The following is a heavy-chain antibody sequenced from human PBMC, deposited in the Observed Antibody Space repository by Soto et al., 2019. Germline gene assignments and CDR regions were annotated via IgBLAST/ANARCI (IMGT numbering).Heavy chain of an antibody. J-gene: IGHJ4*02. CDR3: ARVVYDSSEYTYYFDY. CDR2: IYYSGGT. V-gene: IGHV4-31*03. D-gene: IGHD3-22*01. Sequence: QVQLEESGPGLVKPSQTLSLTCTVSGGSINSGDYHWSWIRQHPGKGLEWIGYIYYSGGTYYNPSLQSRVSISVDTSKNQFSLKLNSVTAADTAVYYCARVVYDSSEYTYYFDYWGQGTLVTVSS. CDR1: GGSINSGDYH.